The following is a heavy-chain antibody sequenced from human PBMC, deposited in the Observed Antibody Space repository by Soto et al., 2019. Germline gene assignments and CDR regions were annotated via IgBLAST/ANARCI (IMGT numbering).Heavy chain of an antibody. J-gene: IGHJ4*02. Sequence: SQTLSLTCAISGDSVSSNSAAWNWIRQSPSRGLEWLGRTYYRSKWYNDYAVSVKSRVTISVDTSKNQFSLKLSSVTAADTAVYYCAREWPGSRGYFDYWGQGTLVTVSS. CDR1: GDSVSSNSAA. CDR2: TYYRSKWYN. CDR3: AREWPGSRGYFDY. V-gene: IGHV6-1*01. D-gene: IGHD3-22*01.